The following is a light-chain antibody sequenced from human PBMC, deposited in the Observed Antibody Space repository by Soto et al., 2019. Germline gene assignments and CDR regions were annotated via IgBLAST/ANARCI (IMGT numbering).Light chain of an antibody. J-gene: IGKJ1*01. CDR2: WAS. CDR3: HQFNTSPQT. Sequence: SVLTQSPDSLAVSLGEMATISCKSSQSILDRSNSKNYLAWYQQKPGQPPKMLIYWASTRESGVPDRFSGSGSGTDFTLTISGLQAEDVAVYYCHQFNTSPQTFGQGTTVEIK. V-gene: IGKV4-1*01. CDR1: QSILDRSNSKNY.